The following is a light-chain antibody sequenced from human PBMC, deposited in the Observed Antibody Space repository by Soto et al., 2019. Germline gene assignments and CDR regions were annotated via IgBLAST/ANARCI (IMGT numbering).Light chain of an antibody. CDR1: QSVSSSY. V-gene: IGKV3-15*01. CDR3: QQYNNWPPSWP. Sequence: EIVLTQSPGTLSLSPGERATLSCRASQSVSSSYLAWYQQKPGQAPRLLIYGASTRATGIPARFSGSGSGTEFTLTISRLQSEDFAVYYCQQYNNWPPSWPFGQGTKVDI. CDR2: GAS. J-gene: IGKJ1*01.